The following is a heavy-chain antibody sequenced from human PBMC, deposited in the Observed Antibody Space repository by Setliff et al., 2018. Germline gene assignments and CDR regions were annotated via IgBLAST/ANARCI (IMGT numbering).Heavy chain of an antibody. CDR3: ARSPQTGDGNYFDY. D-gene: IGHD7-27*01. CDR1: GGSIVNSYY. V-gene: IGHV4-4*07. Sequence: PSETLSLTCTVSGGSIVNSYYWSWIRQPAGKGLEWIGRLHTSGSTNYNPSLKGRVTISVDTSKNQLSLKVNSVSVADTAMYFCARSPQTGDGNYFDYWSQGTLVTVSS. CDR2: LHTSGST. J-gene: IGHJ4*02.